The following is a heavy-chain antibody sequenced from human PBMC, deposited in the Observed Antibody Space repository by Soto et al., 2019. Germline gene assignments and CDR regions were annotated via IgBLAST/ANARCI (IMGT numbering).Heavy chain of an antibody. CDR2: IYYSGST. Sequence: PSETLSLTCTVSGGSISSYYWSWIRQPPGKGLEWIGYIYYSGSTNYNPSLKSRVTISVDTSKNQFSLKLSSVTAADTAVYYCARHDKAYCGGDCYSDYFDYWGQGTLVTVSS. CDR3: ARHDKAYCGGDCYSDYFDY. CDR1: GGSISSYY. V-gene: IGHV4-59*01. D-gene: IGHD2-21*02. J-gene: IGHJ4*02.